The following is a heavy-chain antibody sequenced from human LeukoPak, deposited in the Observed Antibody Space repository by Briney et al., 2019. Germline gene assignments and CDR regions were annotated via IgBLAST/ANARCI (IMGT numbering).Heavy chain of an antibody. CDR3: VRASYTASKFEY. CDR1: GFTFSNFW. J-gene: IGHJ4*02. D-gene: IGHD2-2*02. Sequence: PGGSLRLSCAASGFTFSNFWMNWVRQVPGKGLEWVSRIKTDGSSTSYADSVKGRFTISRDNAKNTLLLQMNSLRVDDTAVYYCVRASYTASKFEYWGQGTLVTVSS. V-gene: IGHV3-74*01. CDR2: IKTDGSST.